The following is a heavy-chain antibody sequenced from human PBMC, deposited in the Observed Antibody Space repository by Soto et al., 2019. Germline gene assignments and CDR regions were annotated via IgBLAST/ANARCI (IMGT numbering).Heavy chain of an antibody. CDR3: ALIQLWFNYYGMDV. V-gene: IGHV3-49*03. CDR1: GFTFGDYA. CDR2: IRSKAYGGTT. J-gene: IGHJ6*02. Sequence: PGGSLRLSCTASGFTFGDYAMSWFRQAPGKGLEWVGFIRSKAYGGTTEYAASVKGRFTISRDDSKSIAYLQMNSLKTEDTAVYYCALIQLWFNYYGMDVWGQGTTVTVSS. D-gene: IGHD5-18*01.